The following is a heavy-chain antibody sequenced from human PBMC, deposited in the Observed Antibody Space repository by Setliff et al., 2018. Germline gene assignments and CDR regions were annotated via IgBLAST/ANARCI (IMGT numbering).Heavy chain of an antibody. CDR1: GFTFDDYG. J-gene: IGHJ4*02. CDR2: INWNGGST. CDR3: ARERGSYSATPHWAY. D-gene: IGHD2-15*01. Sequence: GGSLRLSCAASGFTFDDYGMSWVRQAPGKGLEWVSGINWNGGSTGYADSVKGRFTISRDNAKNSLYLQMNSLRAEDTALYYCARERGSYSATPHWAYWGQGTLVTVSS. V-gene: IGHV3-20*04.